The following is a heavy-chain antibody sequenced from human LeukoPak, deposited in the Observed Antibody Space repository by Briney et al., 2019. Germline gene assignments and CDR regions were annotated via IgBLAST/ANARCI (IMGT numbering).Heavy chain of an antibody. V-gene: IGHV3-30-3*01. CDR3: ARDGGYSIDGFDM. J-gene: IGHJ3*02. Sequence: PGGSLGLSGAASGFTSSGYAMNWARKVQGKGWGGVAVISYDGSNKYYADSVKGRFTISRDNSKNTLYLQMNSLRAEDTAVYYCARDGGYSIDGFDMWGQGTMVTVSS. CDR1: GFTSSGYA. CDR2: ISYDGSNK. D-gene: IGHD3-22*01.